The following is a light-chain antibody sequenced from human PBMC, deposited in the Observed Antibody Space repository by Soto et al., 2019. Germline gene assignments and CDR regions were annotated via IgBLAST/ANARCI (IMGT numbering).Light chain of an antibody. CDR3: ETWDSNSVL. V-gene: IGLV4-60*02. Sequence: QPVLTQSSSASTSLGSSVKLTCTLSSGHSSYTIAWHQQKPGKAPRYLMKLEDTGSYNKESGVPDRFSGSSAGADRYLTICGLQFEDEADYYCETWDSNSVLFGGGTKLTVL. CDR1: SGHSSYT. CDR2: LEDTGSY. J-gene: IGLJ2*01.